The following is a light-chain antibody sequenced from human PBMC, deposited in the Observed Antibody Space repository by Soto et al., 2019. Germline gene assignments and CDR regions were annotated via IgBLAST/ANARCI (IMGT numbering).Light chain of an antibody. Sequence: EIVLTQSPATLSLSPGERATLSCRASQSVNSFLAWYQQKPGQAPRLLIYDASNRATGIPARFSGSGSGTDFILTISSLEPEDFAVYYCQQYNNWPLTFGQGTKVDNK. CDR1: QSVNSF. J-gene: IGKJ1*01. CDR3: QQYNNWPLT. CDR2: DAS. V-gene: IGKV3-11*01.